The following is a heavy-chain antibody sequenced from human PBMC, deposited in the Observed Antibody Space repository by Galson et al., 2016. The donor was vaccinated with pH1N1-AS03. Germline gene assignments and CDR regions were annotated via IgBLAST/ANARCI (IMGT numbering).Heavy chain of an antibody. CDR1: GYSFTNYW. V-gene: IGHV5-51*01. CDR2: IYPADSDT. CDR3: ARHGLEGDPDSPPYYFDY. D-gene: IGHD3-16*01. Sequence: QSGAEVKKPGESLKISCKGSGYSFTNYWIGWVRQMPGKGLEWMGIIYPADSDTRYSPSFQGQVTISADKSIGTAYLQWSSLKASDTAMYYCARHGLEGDPDSPPYYFDYWGQGTLVTVSS. J-gene: IGHJ4*02.